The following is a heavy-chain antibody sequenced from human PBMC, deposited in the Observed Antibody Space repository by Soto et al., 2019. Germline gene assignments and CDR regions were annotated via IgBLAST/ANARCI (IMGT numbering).Heavy chain of an antibody. V-gene: IGHV1-46*01. D-gene: IGHD4-17*01. Sequence: QVQLMQSGAEVKKPGASVKVACKTSGFTFSKYYMHWLRQVPGQGLEWVGVINPSGRTTSYAQKFLGRVTVTRDASTATVYLELNSLRSGDTAVYYCARDLDVMTVTSSFDSWGQGTLVTVSS. CDR1: GFTFSKYY. CDR3: ARDLDVMTVTSSFDS. J-gene: IGHJ4*02. CDR2: INPSGRTT.